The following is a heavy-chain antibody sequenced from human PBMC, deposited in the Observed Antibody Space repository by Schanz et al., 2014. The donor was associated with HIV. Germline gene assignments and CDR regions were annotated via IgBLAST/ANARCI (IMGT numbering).Heavy chain of an antibody. CDR2: ISYDGVNK. J-gene: IGHJ4*02. CDR1: GVTFNDNY. Sequence: AQLVESGGDWVQPGGSLRLSCVASGVTFNDNYINWVRQAPGKGLEWVAVISYDGVNKHFADSVKGRFTISRDNSKNTLYLQVKRLRTEDTATYYCGGNWEWGQGTQVTVSA. D-gene: IGHD1-1*01. CDR3: GGNWE. V-gene: IGHV3-30*03.